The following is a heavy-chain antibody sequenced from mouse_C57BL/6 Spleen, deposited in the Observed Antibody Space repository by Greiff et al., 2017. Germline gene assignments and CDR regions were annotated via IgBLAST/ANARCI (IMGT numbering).Heavy chain of an antibody. CDR1: GYSITSGYY. Sequence: EVQLVESGPGLVKPSQSLSLTCSVTGYSITSGYYWNWIRQFPGNKLEWMGYISYDGSNNYNPSLKNRISITRDTSKNQFFLKLNSVTTEDTATYYCAREYYDYGAMDYWGQGTSVTVSS. J-gene: IGHJ4*01. CDR3: AREYYDYGAMDY. V-gene: IGHV3-6*01. D-gene: IGHD2-4*01. CDR2: ISYDGSN.